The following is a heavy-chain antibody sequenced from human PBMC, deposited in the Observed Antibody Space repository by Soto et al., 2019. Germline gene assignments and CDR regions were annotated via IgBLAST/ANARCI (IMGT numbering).Heavy chain of an antibody. Sequence: SETLSLTCIVSGESISSSSYYWGWIRQPPGKGLEWIGSIYYSGRTYYNPSFKSRVTISIDTSKNQFSLKLSSVTATDTAVYYCARQRTTVVSQAYFDHWGQGALVTVSS. J-gene: IGHJ4*02. CDR2: IYYSGRT. D-gene: IGHD2-8*02. CDR3: ARQRTTVVSQAYFDH. CDR1: GESISSSSYY. V-gene: IGHV4-39*01.